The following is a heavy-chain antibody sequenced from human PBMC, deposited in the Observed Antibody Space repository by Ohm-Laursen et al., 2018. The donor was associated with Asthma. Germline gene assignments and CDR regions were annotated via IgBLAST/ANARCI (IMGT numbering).Heavy chain of an antibody. CDR1: GFTFSSYG. V-gene: IGHV3-30*18. J-gene: IGHJ4*02. D-gene: IGHD3-22*01. Sequence: SLRLSCAASGFTFSSYGMHWVRQAPGKGLEWVAVISYDGSNKYYADSVKGRFTISRDNSKNTLYLQMNSLRAEDTAVYYCAKDFYYDSSGYSLAHDYWGQGTLVTVSS. CDR3: AKDFYYDSSGYSLAHDY. CDR2: ISYDGSNK.